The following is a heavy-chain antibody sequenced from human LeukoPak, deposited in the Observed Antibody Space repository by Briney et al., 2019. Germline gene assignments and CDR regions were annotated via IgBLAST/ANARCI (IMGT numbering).Heavy chain of an antibody. V-gene: IGHV1-24*01. CDR1: GYTLTELS. J-gene: IGHJ4*02. CDR2: FDPEDGET. Sequence: ASVKVSCKVSGYTLTELSMHWVRQAPGKGLEGMGVFDPEDGETIYAQKFQGRVTMTEDTSTDTAYMELSSLRSEDTAVYYCATARHYYDSSGYYPLFDYWGQGTLVTVSS. D-gene: IGHD3-22*01. CDR3: ATARHYYDSSGYYPLFDY.